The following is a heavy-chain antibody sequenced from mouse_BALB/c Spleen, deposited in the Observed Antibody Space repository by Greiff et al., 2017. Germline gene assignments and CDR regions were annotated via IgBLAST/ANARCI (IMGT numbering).Heavy chain of an antibody. CDR2: ISYSGST. CDR1: GYSITSDYA. Sequence: EVKLVESGPGLVKPSQSLSLTCTVTGYSITSDYAWNWIRQFPGNKLEWMGYISYSGSTSYNPSLKSRISITRDTSKNQFFLQLNSVTTEDTATYYCARDDLYYYAMDYWGQGTSVTVSS. D-gene: IGHD2-3*01. J-gene: IGHJ4*01. V-gene: IGHV3-2*02. CDR3: ARDDLYYYAMDY.